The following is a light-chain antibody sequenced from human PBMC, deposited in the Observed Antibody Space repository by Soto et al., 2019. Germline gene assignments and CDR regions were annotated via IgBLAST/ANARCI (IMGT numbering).Light chain of an antibody. Sequence: DLQMTQSPSSLSASVGDRVTITCRASQTISNYLNWYQQRPGKAPNLLIYAASDLQSGVPSRFSGSGSGTDFTLTISSLQPEDFATYYCQQSYRTPITFGQGTRLEI. J-gene: IGKJ5*01. CDR2: AAS. V-gene: IGKV1-39*01. CDR1: QTISNY. CDR3: QQSYRTPIT.